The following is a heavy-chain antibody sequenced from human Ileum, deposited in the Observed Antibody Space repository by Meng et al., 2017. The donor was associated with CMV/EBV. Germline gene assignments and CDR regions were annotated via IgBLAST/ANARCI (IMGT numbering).Heavy chain of an antibody. V-gene: IGHV4-30-4*08. Sequence: QGLWQESGPELWKPSQTLSLSCLVSGASISRGDYYWSWIRQPPGKGLEWIGYIFFSGNTYYNPSLNNRVIISIDTPRNQFSLKVDSVTAADTAVYYCARFRIAALGNLFDPWGHGTLVTVSS. CDR1: GASISRGDYY. J-gene: IGHJ5*02. CDR3: ARFRIAALGNLFDP. D-gene: IGHD6-13*01. CDR2: IFFSGNT.